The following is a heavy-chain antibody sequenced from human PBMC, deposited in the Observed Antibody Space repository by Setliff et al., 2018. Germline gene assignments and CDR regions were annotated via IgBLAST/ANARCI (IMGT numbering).Heavy chain of an antibody. D-gene: IGHD1-1*01. CDR3: ARAKYGTTTYFES. CDR1: GDSVGDFY. V-gene: IGHV4-59*02. CDR2: ISYVGYT. J-gene: IGHJ4*02. Sequence: PSETLSLTCSVSGDSVGDFYWSWIRQTPGKGLEWIGHISYVGYTVYKPSLQSRVTISADTSKKQLSLTLTSVTVADTAVYYCARAKYGTTTYFESWGPGTLVTVS.